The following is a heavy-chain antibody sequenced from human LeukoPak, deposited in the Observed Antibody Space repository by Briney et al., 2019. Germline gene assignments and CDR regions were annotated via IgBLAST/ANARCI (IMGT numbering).Heavy chain of an antibody. V-gene: IGHV3-30-3*01. CDR2: ISSDGGRK. CDR1: GFTFSSKS. D-gene: IGHD3-10*01. J-gene: IGHJ4*02. CDR3: AKGDGSGSFLIDY. Sequence: GGSLRLSCVASGFTFSSKSLHWVRQPPGRGLEWVSFISSDGGRKYYGDFVEGRFTVSRDNSMHTLYLQVDTLRAEDTAMYYCAKGDGSGSFLIDYWGRGTLVTVSS.